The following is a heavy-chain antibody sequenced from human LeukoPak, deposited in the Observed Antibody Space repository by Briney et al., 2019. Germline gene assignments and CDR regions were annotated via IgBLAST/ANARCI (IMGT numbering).Heavy chain of an antibody. V-gene: IGHV3-48*03. D-gene: IGHD7-27*01. CDR3: ARDLGTSAITGY. J-gene: IGHJ4*02. CDR2: ISSSGRTT. CDR1: GFTLGNYE. Sequence: GGSLRLSCAASGFTLGNYEMNWVRQAPGKGLEWVSYISSSGRTTHYADSVEGRFTISRDNAKNSLYLQLNSLRVEDTAVYYCARDLGTSAITGYWGQGTLVTVSS.